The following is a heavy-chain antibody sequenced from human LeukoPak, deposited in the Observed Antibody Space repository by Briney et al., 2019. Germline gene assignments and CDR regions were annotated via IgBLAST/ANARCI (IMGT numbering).Heavy chain of an antibody. V-gene: IGHV1-2*06. CDR1: GYTFTGYY. J-gene: IGHJ6*02. CDR2: ISPNSGGT. D-gene: IGHD1-14*01. Sequence: ASVKVSCKASGYTFTGYYMHWVRQAPGQGLEWMGRISPNSGGTNYAQKFQGRVTMTRDTSISTAYMELSRLRSDDTAVYYCARAQVRYKTDYYYYGMDVWGQGTTVTVSS. CDR3: ARAQVRYKTDYYYYGMDV.